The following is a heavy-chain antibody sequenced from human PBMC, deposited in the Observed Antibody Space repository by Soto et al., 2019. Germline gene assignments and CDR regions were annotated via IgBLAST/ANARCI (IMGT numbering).Heavy chain of an antibody. Sequence: ASVKVSCKASGGTFSSYTISWVRQAPGQGLEWMGRIIPILGIANYAQKFQGRVTITADKSTSTAYMELSILRSEDTAVYYCAREQYYDILTGYYSFDYWGQGTLVTVSS. J-gene: IGHJ4*02. CDR1: GGTFSSYT. V-gene: IGHV1-69*04. D-gene: IGHD3-9*01. CDR3: AREQYYDILTGYYSFDY. CDR2: IIPILGIA.